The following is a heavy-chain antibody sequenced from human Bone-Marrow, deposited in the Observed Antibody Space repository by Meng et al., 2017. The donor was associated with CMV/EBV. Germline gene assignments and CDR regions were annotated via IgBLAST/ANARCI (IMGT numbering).Heavy chain of an antibody. CDR3: ARAHHRNDYGDYVDVVNV. CDR1: AFTFSRYR. V-gene: IGHV3-30-3*01. Sequence: GESLKISCAASAFTFSRYRMHWVRQAPGKGLEWVALISSDGSNKQYADSVKGRFTISRDNSRNTFYLQMSILRSEDTAIYLCARAHHRNDYGDYVDVVNVWGRGTMVTVSS. CDR2: ISSDGSNK. D-gene: IGHD4-17*01. J-gene: IGHJ3*01.